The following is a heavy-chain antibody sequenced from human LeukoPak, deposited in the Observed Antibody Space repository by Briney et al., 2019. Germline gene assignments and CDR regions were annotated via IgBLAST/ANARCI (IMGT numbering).Heavy chain of an antibody. CDR2: ISNSKSYL. CDR3: AREGVGATTPLDY. Sequence: GGALPLSRVASRCTFSNYSMNGVGPAPAKELAGVSSISNSKSYLHLAHTVQGRSTHSRDNAKNSLYLQMNSLGAEDTAVYYCAREGVGATTPLDYWGQGTLVTVSS. V-gene: IGHV3-21*01. D-gene: IGHD1-26*01. J-gene: IGHJ4*02. CDR1: RCTFSNYS.